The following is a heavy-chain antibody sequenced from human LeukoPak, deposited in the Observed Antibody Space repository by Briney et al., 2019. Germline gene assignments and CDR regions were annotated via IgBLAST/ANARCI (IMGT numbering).Heavy chain of an antibody. Sequence: PGRSLRLSCAASGFTFSSYGMHWVRQAPGKGLEWVAVISYDGSNKYYADSVKGRFTISRDNSKNTLSLQMNGLRAEDTAVYYCAKGLIPGAFDIWGHGTLVTVSS. CDR3: AKGLIPGAFDI. CDR2: ISYDGSNK. V-gene: IGHV3-30*18. J-gene: IGHJ3*02. CDR1: GFTFSSYG. D-gene: IGHD2-21*02.